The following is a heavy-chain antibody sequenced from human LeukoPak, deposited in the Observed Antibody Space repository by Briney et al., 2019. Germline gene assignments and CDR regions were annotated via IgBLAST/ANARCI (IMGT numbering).Heavy chain of an antibody. Sequence: ASVKVSCKASGYTFTSYAMHWVRQAPGQRLEWMGWINAGNHNTEYSQKFQGRVTITRDTSASTVYMELSSLRSEDTAVYYCASTGYSSSWYGVFDYWGQGTLVTVSS. CDR2: INAGNHNT. CDR1: GYTFTSYA. J-gene: IGHJ4*02. V-gene: IGHV1-3*01. D-gene: IGHD6-13*01. CDR3: ASTGYSSSWYGVFDY.